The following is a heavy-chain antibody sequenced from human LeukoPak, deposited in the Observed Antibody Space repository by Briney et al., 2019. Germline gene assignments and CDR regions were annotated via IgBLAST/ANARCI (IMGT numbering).Heavy chain of an antibody. J-gene: IGHJ6*04. Sequence: ASVKVSCKASGYTFTSYYMHWVRQAPGQGLEWMGIINPGGGSTSYAQKFQGRVTMTRDMSTSTVYMELSSLRSEDTAVYYCARDRLRLYDSSGYYVDVWGKGTTVTVSS. CDR1: GYTFTSYY. V-gene: IGHV1-46*01. CDR3: ARDRLRLYDSSGYYVDV. CDR2: INPGGGST. D-gene: IGHD3-22*01.